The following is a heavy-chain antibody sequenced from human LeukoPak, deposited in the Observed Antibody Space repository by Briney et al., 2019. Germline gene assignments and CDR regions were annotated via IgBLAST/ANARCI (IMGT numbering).Heavy chain of an antibody. CDR1: GGSISSSSYY. Sequence: SETLSLTCTVSGGSISSSSYYWGWIRQPPGKGLEWIWSIYYSGSTYYNPSLKSRVTISVDTSKNQFSQKLSSVTAADTAVYYCARHTYYDFWSGYRELRNNWFDPWGQGTLVTVSS. D-gene: IGHD3-3*01. V-gene: IGHV4-39*01. J-gene: IGHJ5*02. CDR2: IYYSGST. CDR3: ARHTYYDFWSGYRELRNNWFDP.